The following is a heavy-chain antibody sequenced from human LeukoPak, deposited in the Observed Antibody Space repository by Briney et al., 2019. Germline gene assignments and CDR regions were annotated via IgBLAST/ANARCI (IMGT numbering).Heavy chain of an antibody. V-gene: IGHV1-46*01. CDR1: GYTFTSYY. CDR2: TNPSAGST. J-gene: IGHJ4*02. Sequence: ASVKLSFTSSGYTFTSYYMHWVRQAPGHPPERIGITNPSAGSTSAAKKSHPRVTMTRDSSTSTVYMELSSLRSEDTAVYYCASLGTKTGTTKVPFDYWGQGTLVTVSS. D-gene: IGHD1-7*01. CDR3: ASLGTKTGTTKVPFDY.